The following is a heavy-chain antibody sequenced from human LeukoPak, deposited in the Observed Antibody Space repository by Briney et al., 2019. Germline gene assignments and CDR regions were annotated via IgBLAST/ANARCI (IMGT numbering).Heavy chain of an antibody. J-gene: IGHJ4*02. CDR3: ARVFSGSDY. D-gene: IGHD2-15*01. CDR1: GFTFSSYG. Sequence: GRSLRLSCAASGFTFSSYGMHWVRQAPGKGLEWVAVISYDGSNKYYADSVKGRFTISRDNSKNTLYLQMNSLRAEDTAIYYCARVFSGSDYWGQGTPVTVSS. V-gene: IGHV3-30*03. CDR2: ISYDGSNK.